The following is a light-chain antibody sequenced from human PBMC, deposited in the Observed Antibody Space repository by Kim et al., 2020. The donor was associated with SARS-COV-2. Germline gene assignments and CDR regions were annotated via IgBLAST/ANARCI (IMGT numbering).Light chain of an antibody. CDR2: GAS. CDR3: QQYNNWPLGRYT. CDR1: QSVSSN. Sequence: PGERATLSCRASQSVSSNLAWYQQKPGQAPRLLIYGASTRATGIPARFSGSGSGTEFTLTISSLQSEDFAVYYCQQYNNWPLGRYTFGQGTKLEI. V-gene: IGKV3-15*01. J-gene: IGKJ2*01.